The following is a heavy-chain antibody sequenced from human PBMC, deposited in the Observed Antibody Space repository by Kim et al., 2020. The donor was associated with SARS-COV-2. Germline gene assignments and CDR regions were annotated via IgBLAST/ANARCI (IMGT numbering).Heavy chain of an antibody. Sequence: GGSLRLSCAASGFTFSSYGMHWVRQAPGKGLEWVAVIWYDGSNKYYADSVKGRFTISRDNSKNTLYLQMNSLRAEDTAVYYCARVKVEWLRFGGFDYWGQGTLVTVSS. D-gene: IGHD5-12*01. CDR3: ARVKVEWLRFGGFDY. CDR1: GFTFSSYG. V-gene: IGHV3-33*01. J-gene: IGHJ4*02. CDR2: IWYDGSNK.